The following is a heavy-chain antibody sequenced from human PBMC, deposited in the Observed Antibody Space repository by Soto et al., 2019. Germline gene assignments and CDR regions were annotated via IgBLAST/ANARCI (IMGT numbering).Heavy chain of an antibody. D-gene: IGHD2-15*01. J-gene: IGHJ6*02. CDR3: VAYCSGGTCSGPPYGLDV. Sequence: QVHVVQSGAEVKRPGSSVKVSCKASGGTFSLHSISWVRQAAGQGLEWMGRTISTFGSSISAQKFQHRVSMTADSSTGTAYMQLKNLTSEDTGVYFCVAYCSGGTCSGPPYGLDVWGRGTTVIVSS. V-gene: IGHV1-69*18. CDR2: TISTFGSS. CDR1: GGTFSLHS.